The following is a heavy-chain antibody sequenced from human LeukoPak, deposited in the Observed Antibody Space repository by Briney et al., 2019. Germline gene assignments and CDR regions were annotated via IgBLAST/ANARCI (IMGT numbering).Heavy chain of an antibody. J-gene: IGHJ4*02. CDR3: ARSGYSSVWEEFDY. Sequence: PSETLSLTCTVSGGSIRSYYWSWLRQPPGKGLEWLGSISNTGTTYYNPSLKSRVTISPNPSKDQPSLTPTSVPAADPAVYYGARSGYSSVWEEFDYGGRGTLVSVSS. D-gene: IGHD6-19*01. V-gene: IGHV4-39*01. CDR1: GGSIRSYY. CDR2: ISNTGTT.